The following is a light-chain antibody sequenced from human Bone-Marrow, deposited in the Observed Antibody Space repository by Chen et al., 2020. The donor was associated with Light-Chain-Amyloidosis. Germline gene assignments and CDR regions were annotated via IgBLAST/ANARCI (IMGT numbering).Light chain of an antibody. CDR3: QVWDRSSDRPV. J-gene: IGLJ3*02. V-gene: IGLV3-21*02. CDR1: TIGSTS. CDR2: DDS. Sequence: SYVLTQPSSVSVAPGPPATRACGGNTIGSTSVHWYQQTPGQAPLLVVYDDSDRPSGIPERFAGSNSGNTATLTISRVEAGDEADYYCQVWDRSSDRPVFGGGTKLTVL.